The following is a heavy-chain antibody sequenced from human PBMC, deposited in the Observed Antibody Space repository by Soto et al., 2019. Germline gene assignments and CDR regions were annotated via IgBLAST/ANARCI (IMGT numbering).Heavy chain of an antibody. CDR1: GGTFSSYT. Sequence: QVQLVQSGAEVKKPGSSVKVSCKASGGTFSSYTISWVRQAPGQGLEWMGRIIPILGIANYAQKFQGRVTITADKSTSTAYMELSSLRSEDTAVYYCARDHCSGGSCYRYYFDYWGQVTLVTVSS. V-gene: IGHV1-69*08. D-gene: IGHD2-15*01. CDR2: IIPILGIA. CDR3: ARDHCSGGSCYRYYFDY. J-gene: IGHJ4*02.